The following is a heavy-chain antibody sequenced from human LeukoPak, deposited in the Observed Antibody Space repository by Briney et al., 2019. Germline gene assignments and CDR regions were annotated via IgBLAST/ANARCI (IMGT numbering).Heavy chain of an antibody. J-gene: IGHJ4*02. V-gene: IGHV3-23*01. CDR3: AKLLPIVVVPPVMSDFDY. Sequence: GGSLRLSCAASGFTFSSYAMSWVRQAPGKGLEWVSAISGSGGSTYYADSVKGRFTISRDNSKNTLYLQMNSLRAEDTAVYYCAKLLPIVVVPPVMSDFDYWGQGTLVTVSS. D-gene: IGHD2-2*01. CDR1: GFTFSSYA. CDR2: ISGSGGST.